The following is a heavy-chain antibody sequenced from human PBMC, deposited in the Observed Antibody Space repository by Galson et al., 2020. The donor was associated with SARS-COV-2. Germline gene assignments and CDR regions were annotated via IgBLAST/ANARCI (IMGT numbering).Heavy chain of an antibody. V-gene: IGHV3-48*01. CDR2: SSSNSSTI. D-gene: IGHD1-20*01. CDR3: ARGIPEGYYYYYMDV. Sequence: GESLRLSCAASGFTFSSYSMNWVRQAPGTGLEWVSYSSSNSSTIYYADSAKSRFTITRDNAKNSLYLQMNSLRAEDTAVYYCARGIPEGYYYYYMDVWGKGTTVTISS. J-gene: IGHJ6*03. CDR1: GFTFSSYS.